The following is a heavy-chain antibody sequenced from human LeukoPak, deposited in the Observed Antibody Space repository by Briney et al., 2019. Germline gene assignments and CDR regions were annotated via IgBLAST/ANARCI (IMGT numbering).Heavy chain of an antibody. CDR2: ISGSGGNT. Sequence: GGSLRLSCAASGFTFSAYSMSWVRQAPGKGLEWASAISGSGGNTYYADSVKGRFTISRDNSKNTLYLQMNSLRAEDTAAYYCARGGILYGMDVWGQGTTVTVSS. J-gene: IGHJ6*02. D-gene: IGHD6-13*01. CDR3: ARGGILYGMDV. V-gene: IGHV3-23*01. CDR1: GFTFSAYS.